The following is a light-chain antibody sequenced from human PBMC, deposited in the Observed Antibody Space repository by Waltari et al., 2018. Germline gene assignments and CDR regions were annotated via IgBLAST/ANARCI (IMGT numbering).Light chain of an antibody. Sequence: ELVLTQSPATLSLSPGERATLSCRASQSVSSYLAWYQQKPGQAPRLLIYDASNRATGIPARFSGSGSGTDFTLTISSLEPEEFAVYYCQQRSNWPTFGPGTKVDIK. J-gene: IGKJ3*01. V-gene: IGKV3-11*01. CDR2: DAS. CDR1: QSVSSY. CDR3: QQRSNWPT.